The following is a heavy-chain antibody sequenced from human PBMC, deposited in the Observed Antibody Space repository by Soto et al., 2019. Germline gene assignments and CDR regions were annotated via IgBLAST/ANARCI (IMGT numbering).Heavy chain of an antibody. D-gene: IGHD6-19*01. CDR1: GFTFSSYG. CDR2: ISYDGSNK. Sequence: GGSLRLSCAASGFTFSSYGMHWVRQAPGKGLEWVAVISYDGSNKYYADSVKGRFTISRDNSKNTLYLQMNSLRAEDTAVYYCAKGPWLANSHPEYWGQGTLVTVSS. J-gene: IGHJ4*02. CDR3: AKGPWLANSHPEY. V-gene: IGHV3-30*18.